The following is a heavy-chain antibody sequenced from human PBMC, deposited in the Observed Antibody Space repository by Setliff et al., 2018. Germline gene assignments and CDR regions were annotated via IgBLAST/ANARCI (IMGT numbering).Heavy chain of an antibody. J-gene: IGHJ5*02. Sequence: PSETLSLTCAVYGESFSGYFWSWIRQTPEKGLEWIGEISHSGNTNYNPSFKSRVTISIGTSKNQFSLKVNSVTAADTAVYFCARVLVLGYNWFDPWGQGTLVTVSS. CDR2: ISHSGNT. D-gene: IGHD3-10*01. V-gene: IGHV4-34*01. CDR1: GESFSGYF. CDR3: ARVLVLGYNWFDP.